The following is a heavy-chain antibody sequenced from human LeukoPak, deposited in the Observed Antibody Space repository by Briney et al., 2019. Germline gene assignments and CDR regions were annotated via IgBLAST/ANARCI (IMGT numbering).Heavy chain of an antibody. J-gene: IGHJ2*01. CDR3: ARGVGYYDSTFDL. Sequence: GGSLRLSCAASRFTFRSYWMHWVRQAPGKGLVWVLGINNDGSTTRYADSVKGRFTISRDNAKNTLYVQMNSLRVEDTAVYYCARGVGYYDSTFDLWGRGTLVTVSS. V-gene: IGHV3-74*01. D-gene: IGHD3-22*01. CDR2: INNDGSTT. CDR1: RFTFRSYW.